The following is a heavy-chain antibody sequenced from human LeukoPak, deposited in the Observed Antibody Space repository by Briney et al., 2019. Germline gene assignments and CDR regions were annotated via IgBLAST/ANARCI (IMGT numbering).Heavy chain of an antibody. D-gene: IGHD2-15*01. CDR1: GGTFSSYA. V-gene: IGHV1-69*01. J-gene: IGHJ6*02. CDR2: IIPIFGTA. Sequence: PVNVSCKASGGTFSSYAISRVRQAPGQGLEWMGGIIPIFGTANYAQKFQGRVTITADESTSTAYMELSSLRSEDTAVYYCARDPVVAATSDYYYYGMDVWGQGTTVTVSS. CDR3: ARDPVVAATSDYYYYGMDV.